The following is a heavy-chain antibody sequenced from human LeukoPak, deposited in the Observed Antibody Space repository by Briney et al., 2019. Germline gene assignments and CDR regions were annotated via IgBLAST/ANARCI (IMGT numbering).Heavy chain of an antibody. Sequence: SETLSLTCTVSGGSISVGSYYWSWIRQPAGKGLEWIGRIYTTGGTNYNPYLKSRVTISVDSSKNQFSLKLSSVTAADTAVYYCARDGVVYGQVAWGQGTLVTVSS. V-gene: IGHV4-61*02. CDR2: IYTTGGT. J-gene: IGHJ4*02. CDR3: ARDGVVYGQVA. CDR1: GGSISVGSYY. D-gene: IGHD3-10*01.